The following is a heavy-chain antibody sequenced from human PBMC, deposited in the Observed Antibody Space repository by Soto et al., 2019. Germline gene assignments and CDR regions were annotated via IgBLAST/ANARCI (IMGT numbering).Heavy chain of an antibody. D-gene: IGHD3-3*01. J-gene: IGHJ4*02. CDR2: INPSGGNT. CDR1: GYTFTRHY. V-gene: IGHV1-46*01. Sequence: ASVKVSCKASGYTFTRHYMHWVRQAPGQGLEWMGIINPSGGNTSYAQKFQGRVTMTRDTSTSTVYMELSSLRSEDTAVYYCARDSNLLGFLEWFSFPLVWGQGTLVTVSS. CDR3: ARDSNLLGFLEWFSFPLV.